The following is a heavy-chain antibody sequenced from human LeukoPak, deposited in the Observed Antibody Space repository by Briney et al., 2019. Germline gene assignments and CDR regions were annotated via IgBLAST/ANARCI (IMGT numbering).Heavy chain of an antibody. CDR3: ASLPGIAAAGVDY. CDR1: GYTFTSYY. J-gene: IGHJ4*02. Sequence: ASVKVSCKASGYTFTSYYMHWVRQAPGQGLEWMGWINPNSGGTNYAQKFQGRVTMTRDTSISTAYMELSRLRSDDTAVYYCASLPGIAAAGVDYWGQGTLVTVSS. CDR2: INPNSGGT. D-gene: IGHD6-13*01. V-gene: IGHV1-2*02.